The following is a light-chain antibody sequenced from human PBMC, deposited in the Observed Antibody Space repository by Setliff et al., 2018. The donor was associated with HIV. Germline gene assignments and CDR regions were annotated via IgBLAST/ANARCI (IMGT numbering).Light chain of an antibody. CDR3: SSYTGSGTYV. CDR1: SSDIGGYNY. Sequence: QSALAQPASASGSPGQSITISCTGTSSDIGGYNYVSWYRQHPGKAPKLMIYDVSNRPSGVSIRFSASKSGSTASLTISGLQPEDEADYYCSSYTGSGTYVFGTGTKVTVL. V-gene: IGLV2-14*03. J-gene: IGLJ1*01. CDR2: DVS.